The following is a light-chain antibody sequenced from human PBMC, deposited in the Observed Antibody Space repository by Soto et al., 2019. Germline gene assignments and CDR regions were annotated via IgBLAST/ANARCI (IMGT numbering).Light chain of an antibody. J-gene: IGKJ5*01. Sequence: AIQFTQSPSSLSASVGDRVTITCRASQGISSALAWYQQKPGKAPKLLIYDASSLESGVPSRFSGSGSGTDFTLTISSLQPEDCATYYCQQFNSYPITFGQGTRLEIK. CDR3: QQFNSYPIT. CDR1: QGISSA. V-gene: IGKV1-13*02. CDR2: DAS.